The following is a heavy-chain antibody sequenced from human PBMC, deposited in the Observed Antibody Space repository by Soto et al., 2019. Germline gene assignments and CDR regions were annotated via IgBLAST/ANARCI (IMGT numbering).Heavy chain of an antibody. Sequence: QVQLVESGGGVVQPGRSLRLSCAASGFILSNYDMHWVRQAPGKGLEWLAVFSPDGSKIFYADSVKGRFTISRDISKNTLYLQMNNSRPEDTAVYFCAREVMPEIPFDYWGQGTLVTVSS. D-gene: IGHD3-16*01. CDR2: FSPDGSKI. J-gene: IGHJ4*02. V-gene: IGHV3-30*04. CDR3: AREVMPEIPFDY. CDR1: GFILSNYD.